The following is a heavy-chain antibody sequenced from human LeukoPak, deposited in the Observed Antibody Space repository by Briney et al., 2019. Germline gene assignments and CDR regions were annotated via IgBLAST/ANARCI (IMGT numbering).Heavy chain of an antibody. J-gene: IGHJ3*02. CDR1: GGSISSYY. D-gene: IGHD6-6*01. CDR2: IYYSGST. V-gene: IGHV4-59*08. Sequence: SETLSLTCTVSGGSISSYYWSWIRQPPGKGLEWIGYIYYSGSTHYNPSLKSRVTISVDTSKNQFSLKLSSVTAADTAVYYCARHPVVAFDIWGQGTMVTVSS. CDR3: ARHPVVAFDI.